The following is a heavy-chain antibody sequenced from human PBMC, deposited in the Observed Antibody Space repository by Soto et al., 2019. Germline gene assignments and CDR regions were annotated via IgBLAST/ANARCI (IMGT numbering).Heavy chain of an antibody. Sequence: ASVKVSCKASGYTFTKYAMHWVRQAPGQRLEWMGWINGGNGDTKYSQKFQGRVTITRDTSASTAYMELSSLRSEDTAVYYCAGAQLSAFDFWGQGTLVTVSS. J-gene: IGHJ4*02. D-gene: IGHD1-1*01. CDR3: AGAQLSAFDF. V-gene: IGHV1-3*01. CDR2: INGGNGDT. CDR1: GYTFTKYA.